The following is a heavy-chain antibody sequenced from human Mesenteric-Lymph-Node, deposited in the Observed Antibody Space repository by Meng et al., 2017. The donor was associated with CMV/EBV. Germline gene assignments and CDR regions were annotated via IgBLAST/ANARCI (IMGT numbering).Heavy chain of an antibody. J-gene: IGHJ4*02. Sequence: SGYTFTSYGMQWVRQAPGQRLEWMGCINAGNGNTKYSQKFQGRVTITRDTSASTAYMELSSLRSEDTAVYYCARDCSGGSCYLALGYWGQGTLVTVSS. V-gene: IGHV1-3*01. CDR2: INAGNGNT. CDR1: GYTFTSYG. CDR3: ARDCSGGSCYLALGY. D-gene: IGHD2-15*01.